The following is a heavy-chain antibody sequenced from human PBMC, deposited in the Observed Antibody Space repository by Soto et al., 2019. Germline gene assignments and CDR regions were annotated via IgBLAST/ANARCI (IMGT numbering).Heavy chain of an antibody. V-gene: IGHV3-23*01. D-gene: IGHD3-16*01. Sequence: EVQLLESGGGLVQPGGSLRLSCDGSGFTFPNYGMTWVRQAPGQGLEWVSSVSGDGFTAYYADSVKGRFTISRDNSKNTVSAQATGRRGGDTSVYYCGKGASVPSFGESWFFDPWGRGPPVTFSP. CDR2: VSGDGFTA. CDR3: GKGASVPSFGESWFFDP. J-gene: IGHJ2*01. CDR1: GFTFPNYG.